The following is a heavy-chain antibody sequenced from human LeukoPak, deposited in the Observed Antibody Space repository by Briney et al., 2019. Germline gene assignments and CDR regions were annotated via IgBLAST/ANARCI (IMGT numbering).Heavy chain of an antibody. CDR3: ARDSRQQLVFSWFDP. CDR1: GGTFSSYA. J-gene: IGHJ5*02. D-gene: IGHD6-13*01. CDR2: IIPILGIA. Sequence: SVKVSCKASGGTFSSYAISWVRQAPGQGLEWMGRIIPILGIANYAQKFQGRVTITADKSTSTAYMELSSLRSEDTAVYYCARDSRQQLVFSWFDPWGQGTLVTVSS. V-gene: IGHV1-69*04.